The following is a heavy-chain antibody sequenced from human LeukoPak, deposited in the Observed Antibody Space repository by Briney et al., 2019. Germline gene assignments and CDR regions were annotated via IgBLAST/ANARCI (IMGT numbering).Heavy chain of an antibody. CDR2: INYSGST. J-gene: IGHJ4*02. CDR3: EGARDQGGWPRDDY. CDR1: GGSISSGGYY. D-gene: IGHD5-12*01. Sequence: SQTLSLTCTVSGGSISSGGYYWIWIRQHPGKGLVWIGHINYSGSTYYSPSLKGRVTIAVDTSKLQFSPKPGSVTAAETAVYYCEGARDQGGWPRDDYWGQGTLVTVSS. V-gene: IGHV4-31*03.